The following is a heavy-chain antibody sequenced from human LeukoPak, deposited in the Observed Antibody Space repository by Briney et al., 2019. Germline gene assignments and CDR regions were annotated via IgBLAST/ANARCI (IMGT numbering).Heavy chain of an antibody. CDR3: ARDGDYGPFRLTNDY. CDR1: GFTFSSYS. CDR2: ISSSSSTI. Sequence: PGGSLRLSCAASGFTFSSYSMNWVRQAPGKGLEWVSYISSSSSTIYYADSVKGRFTISRDNAKNSLYLQMNSLRAEDTAVYYCARDGDYGPFRLTNDYWGQGTLVTVSS. V-gene: IGHV3-48*04. J-gene: IGHJ4*02. D-gene: IGHD4-17*01.